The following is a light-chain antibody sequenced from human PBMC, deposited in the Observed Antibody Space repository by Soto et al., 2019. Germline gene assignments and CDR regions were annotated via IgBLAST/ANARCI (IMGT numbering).Light chain of an antibody. CDR2: AAS. J-gene: IGKJ2*01. V-gene: IGKV1-8*01. CDR1: QGIGSY. Sequence: AIRMTQSPSSFSASTGDRVTITCRASQGIGSYLAWYQQNPGQAPKLLIYAASTLQSGVPSRFSGSGSGTEFTLTISCLQSEDFATYYCQQYYSYPYTFGQGTKLEIK. CDR3: QQYYSYPYT.